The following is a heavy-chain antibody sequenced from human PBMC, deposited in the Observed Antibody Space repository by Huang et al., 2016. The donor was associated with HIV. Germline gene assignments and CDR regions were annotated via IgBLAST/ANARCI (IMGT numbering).Heavy chain of an antibody. CDR3: ASASIAARRWFDP. Sequence: QVQLQESGPGLVKPSETLSLTCPVSGGSMSSYYWSWIRQPPGKGLEWIGYIYSSGSTNDNPSRKSRVTISVDTSKNQFSLRLSSVTAADTAVYYCASASIAARRWFDPWGQGSLVTVSS. V-gene: IGHV4-59*01. CDR1: GGSMSSYY. J-gene: IGHJ5*02. CDR2: IYSSGST. D-gene: IGHD6-6*01.